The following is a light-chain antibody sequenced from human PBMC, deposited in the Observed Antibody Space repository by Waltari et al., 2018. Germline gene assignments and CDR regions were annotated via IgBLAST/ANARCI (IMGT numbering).Light chain of an antibody. CDR2: DVY. V-gene: IGLV2-14*03. CDR1: SSDVGDYTY. Sequence: QSALTQPASVSGSPGQSITISCTGTSSDVGDYTYVSCFQQHPGQAPKLMCSDVYNRPSGVSSRCSGSKSGNTASLTIAGLQAEDEGDYYCSSYTSSRTVVFGGGTKLTVL. CDR3: SSYTSSRTVV. J-gene: IGLJ2*01.